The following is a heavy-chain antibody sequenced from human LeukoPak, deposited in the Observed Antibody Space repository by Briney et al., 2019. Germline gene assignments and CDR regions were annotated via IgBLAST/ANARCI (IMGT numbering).Heavy chain of an antibody. D-gene: IGHD1-26*01. CDR2: ISYDGSNK. J-gene: IGHJ4*02. CDR1: GFTFSSYG. CDR3: AKDLLPGATRPPYYFDY. V-gene: IGHV3-30*18. Sequence: GGSLRLSCAASGFTFSSYGMHWVRQAPGKGLEWVAVISYDGSNKYYADSVKGRFTISRDNSKNTLYLQMNSLRAEDTAVYYCAKDLLPGATRPPYYFDYWGQGTLVTVSS.